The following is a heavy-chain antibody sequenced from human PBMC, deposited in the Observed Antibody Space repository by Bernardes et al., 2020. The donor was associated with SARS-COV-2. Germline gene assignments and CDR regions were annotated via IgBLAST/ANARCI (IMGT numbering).Heavy chain of an antibody. CDR3: STARGLIAPNYYYMDV. CDR2: IQTGGNT. V-gene: IGHV4-4*07. Sequence: SETLSLTCTVSGASMSDYYWSWIRQSAGRGLEWIGRIQTGGNTIYNPSLQSRVTMSVDMSKSQFSLNLRSVTAADTAVYYCSTARGLIAPNYYYMDVWGKGTTVTVSS. J-gene: IGHJ6*03. D-gene: IGHD3-22*01. CDR1: GASMSDYY.